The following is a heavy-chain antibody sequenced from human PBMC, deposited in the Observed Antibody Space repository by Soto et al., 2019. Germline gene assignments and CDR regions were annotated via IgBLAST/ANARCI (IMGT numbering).Heavy chain of an antibody. Sequence: QVQLQQWGAGLLKPSETLSLTCAVYGGSFSGYYWTWIRQPPGTGLEWIREINHSGSTNYNPSLKIRVTISVDTSKNQFSLKLTSVTAADTAVYYCARDKITGLFDYWGQGTLVTVSS. V-gene: IGHV4-34*01. CDR2: INHSGST. D-gene: IGHD2-8*02. CDR1: GGSFSGYY. CDR3: ARDKITGLFDY. J-gene: IGHJ4*02.